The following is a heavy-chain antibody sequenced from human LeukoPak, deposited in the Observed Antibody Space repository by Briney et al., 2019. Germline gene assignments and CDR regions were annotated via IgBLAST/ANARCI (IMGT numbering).Heavy chain of an antibody. CDR3: ARDGGGYCGGDCYPYYFDY. Sequence: GGSLRLSCAASGFTFSSYEMNWVRHAPGKGLEWVSYISSSGSTIYYADSVKGRFTISRDNAKNSLYLQMNSLRAEDTAVYYCARDGGGYCGGDCYPYYFDYWGQGTLVTVSS. CDR1: GFTFSSYE. D-gene: IGHD2-21*02. V-gene: IGHV3-48*03. J-gene: IGHJ4*02. CDR2: ISSSGSTI.